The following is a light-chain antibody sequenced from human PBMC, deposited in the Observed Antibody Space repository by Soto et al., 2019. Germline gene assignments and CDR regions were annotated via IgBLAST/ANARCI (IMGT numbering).Light chain of an antibody. CDR1: GSNIGAGSY. CDR2: TNF. Sequence: QSVLTQPPSVSGAPGQRVTISCTGSGSNIGAGSYVHWYQQVPGTAPKLLIYTNFNRPSGVPDRFSGSQSGTSASLAITGLQAEDEADYYCQSFDISLIGGVFGGGTQLTVL. V-gene: IGLV1-40*01. CDR3: QSFDISLIGGV. J-gene: IGLJ3*02.